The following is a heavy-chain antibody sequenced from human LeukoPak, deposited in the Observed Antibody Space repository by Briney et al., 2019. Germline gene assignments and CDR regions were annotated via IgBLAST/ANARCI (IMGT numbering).Heavy chain of an antibody. CDR1: GYTFTGYY. J-gene: IGHJ4*02. CDR2: INPNSGGT. Sequence: GASVKVSCKASGYTFTGYYMHWVRQAPGQGLEWMGWINPNSGGTNYAQKFQGRVTMTRDTSISTAYMELSRLRSDDTAVYYCARVTGHCSSTSCSTDDYWGQGTLVTVSS. D-gene: IGHD2-2*01. CDR3: ARVTGHCSSTSCSTDDY. V-gene: IGHV1-2*02.